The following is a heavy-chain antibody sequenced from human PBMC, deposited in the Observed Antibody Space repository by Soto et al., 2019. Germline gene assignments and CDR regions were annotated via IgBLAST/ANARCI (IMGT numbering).Heavy chain of an antibody. J-gene: IGHJ3*01. CDR1: GFTFSSSW. V-gene: IGHV3-7*01. CDR3: AREVSPGTFDF. CDR2: INQDGSEK. Sequence: GGSLRLSCAASGFTFSSSWMSWVRQAPGKGLEWVANINQDGSEKYYVDSVRGRFTTSRDNAKNSLYLQMNSLRAEDTAVYYCAREVSPGTFDFWGQGTMVTVS. D-gene: IGHD3-10*01.